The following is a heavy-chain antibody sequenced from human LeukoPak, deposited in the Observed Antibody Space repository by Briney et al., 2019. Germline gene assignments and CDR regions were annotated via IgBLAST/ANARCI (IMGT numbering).Heavy chain of an antibody. D-gene: IGHD3-3*01. V-gene: IGHV3-7*01. CDR1: GFTFTNYW. Sequence: PGGSLRLSCAASGFTFTNYWMSWVRQAPGKGLEWGANIKQGGSEKYYVDSVKGRFTISRDNAQSSLYLQMNSLRAEDTAVYFCARGGGDFWSSYYSGYYFDYWGQGTLVTVSS. CDR2: IKQGGSEK. CDR3: ARGGGDFWSSYYSGYYFDY. J-gene: IGHJ4*02.